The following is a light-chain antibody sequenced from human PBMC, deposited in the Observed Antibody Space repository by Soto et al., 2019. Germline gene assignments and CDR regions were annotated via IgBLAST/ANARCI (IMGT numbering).Light chain of an antibody. CDR3: RSYTSSNTEGV. CDR2: DVS. J-gene: IGLJ2*01. Sequence: QSALTQPASVSGSPGQSITISCTGTSSDVGGYNYVSWYQQHPDKAPKLMIYDVSNRPSGVSNRFSGSKSGNTASLTISGLQAEDEADYYCRSYTSSNTEGVFGGGTKLTVL. CDR1: SSDVGGYNY. V-gene: IGLV2-14*01.